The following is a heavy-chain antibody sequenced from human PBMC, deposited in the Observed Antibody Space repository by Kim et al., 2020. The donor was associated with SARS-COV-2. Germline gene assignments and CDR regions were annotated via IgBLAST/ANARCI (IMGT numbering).Heavy chain of an antibody. J-gene: IGHJ6*02. V-gene: IGHV3-33*06. CDR2: IWYDGSNK. Sequence: GGSLRLSCAASGFTFSSYGMHWVRQAPGKGLEWVAVIWYDGSNKYYADSVKGRFTISRDNSKNTLYLQMNSLRAEDTAVYYCAKFEDEYYYYYGMDVWGQGTTVTVSS. CDR3: AKFEDEYYYYYGMDV. D-gene: IGHD2-15*01. CDR1: GFTFSSYG.